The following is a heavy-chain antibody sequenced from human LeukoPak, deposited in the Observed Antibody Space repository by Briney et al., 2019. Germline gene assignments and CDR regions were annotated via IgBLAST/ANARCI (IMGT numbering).Heavy chain of an antibody. D-gene: IGHD3-16*01. J-gene: IGHJ4*02. CDR3: ARVIGGYFDY. Sequence: SETLSLTCAVYGGSFSGYYWSWIRQPPGKGLEWIGEINHSGGTNYNPSLKSRVTISVDTSKNQFSLKLSSVTAADTAVYYCARVIGGYFDYWGQGTLVTVSS. CDR2: INHSGGT. CDR1: GGSFSGYY. V-gene: IGHV4-34*01.